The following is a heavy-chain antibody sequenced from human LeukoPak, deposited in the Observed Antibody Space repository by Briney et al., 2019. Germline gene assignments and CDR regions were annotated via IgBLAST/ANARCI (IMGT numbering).Heavy chain of an antibody. CDR1: GGSFSGYY. CDR3: ARSGGVTIFGVVWYFDY. V-gene: IGHV4-34*01. Sequence: SETLSLTCAVYGGSFSGYYWSWIRQPPGKGLEWIGEINHSGSTNYNPSLKSRVTISVDTSKNQFSLKLNSVTAADTAVYYCARSGGVTIFGVVWYFDYWGQGTLVTVS. J-gene: IGHJ4*02. D-gene: IGHD3-3*01. CDR2: INHSGST.